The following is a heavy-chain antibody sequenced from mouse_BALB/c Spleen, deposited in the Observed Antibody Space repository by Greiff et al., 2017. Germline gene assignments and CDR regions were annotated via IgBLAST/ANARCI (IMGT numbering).Heavy chain of an antibody. V-gene: IGHV5-4*02. D-gene: IGHD1-3*01. Sequence: VQLKESGGGLVKPGGSLKLSCAASGFTFSDYYMYWVRQTPEKRLEWVATISDGGSYTYYPDSVKGRFTISRDNAKNNLYLQMSSLKSEDTAMYYCAREGSSPWFAYWGQGTLVTVSA. CDR2: ISDGGSYT. J-gene: IGHJ3*01. CDR1: GFTFSDYY. CDR3: AREGSSPWFAY.